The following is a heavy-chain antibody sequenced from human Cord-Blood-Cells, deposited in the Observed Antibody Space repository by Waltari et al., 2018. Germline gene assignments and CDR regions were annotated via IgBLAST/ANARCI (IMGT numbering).Heavy chain of an antibody. CDR1: GGTSSSYA. D-gene: IGHD5-18*01. CDR3: AREGGYSYGYAGYYYYMDV. Sequence: QVQLVQSGAEVKKPGSSVKVSCKASGGTSSSYAISWVRQAPGQGLEWMGGIIPIFGTANYAQKFQGRVTITADESTSTAYMELSSLRSEDTAVYYCAREGGYSYGYAGYYYYMDVWGKGTTVTVSS. CDR2: IIPIFGTA. J-gene: IGHJ6*03. V-gene: IGHV1-69*01.